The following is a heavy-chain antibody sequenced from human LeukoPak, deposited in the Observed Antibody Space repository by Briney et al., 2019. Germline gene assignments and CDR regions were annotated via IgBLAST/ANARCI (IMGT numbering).Heavy chain of an antibody. V-gene: IGHV3-7*01. CDR2: INGDGSEI. D-gene: IGHD6-6*01. CDR1: GFTFSTSW. Sequence: GGSLRLSCAASGFTFSTSWMTWVRQAPGKGLEWVASINGDGSEIHYVDSVKGRFTISRDNSKNTLYLQMNSLRAEDTAVYYCARTLIEYSVSSCYFDYWGQGTLVTVSS. CDR3: ARTLIEYSVSSCYFDY. J-gene: IGHJ4*02.